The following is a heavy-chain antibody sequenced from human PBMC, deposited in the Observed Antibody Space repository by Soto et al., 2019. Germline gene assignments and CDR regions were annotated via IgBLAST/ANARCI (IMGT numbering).Heavy chain of an antibody. J-gene: IGHJ3*02. D-gene: IGHD2-2*01. CDR1: GGSISSGGYY. V-gene: IGHV4-31*03. CDR2: IYYSGST. Sequence: QVQLQESGPGLLKPSQTLSLTCTVSGGSISSGGYYWSWIRQHPGKGLEWIGYIYYSGSTYYNPSLKSRVTISVDTSKNQFSLKLSSVTAAEAAVYDWSRCAVTPAYDAFDIWGQGTMVTVSS. CDR3: SRCAVTPAYDAFDI.